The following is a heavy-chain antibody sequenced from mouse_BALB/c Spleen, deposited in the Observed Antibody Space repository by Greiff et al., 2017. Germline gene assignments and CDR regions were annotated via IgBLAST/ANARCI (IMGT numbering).Heavy chain of an antibody. CDR3: ARDKDYGSKYFDV. D-gene: IGHD1-1*01. CDR1: GFSLTGYG. V-gene: IGHV2-6-7*01. J-gene: IGHJ1*01. CDR2: IWGDGST. Sequence: QVQLQQSGPGLVAPSQSLSITCTVSGFSLTGYGVNWVRQPPGKGLEWLGMIWGDGSTDYNSALKSRLSISKDNSKSQVFLKMNSLQTDDTARYYCARDKDYGSKYFDVWGAGTTVTVSS.